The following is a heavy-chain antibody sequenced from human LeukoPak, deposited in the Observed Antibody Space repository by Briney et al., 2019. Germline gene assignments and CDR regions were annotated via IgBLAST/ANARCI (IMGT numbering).Heavy chain of an antibody. CDR2: INPNSGGT. CDR1: GYTFTGYY. V-gene: IGHV1-2*02. D-gene: IGHD3-10*01. CDR3: ARPRLRITMVRGVTANWFDP. J-gene: IGHJ5*02. Sequence: ASVKVSCKASGYTFTGYYMHWVRQAPGQGLEWVGWINPNSGGTNYAQKFQGRVTMTRDTSISTAYMELSRLRSDDTAVYYCARPRLRITMVRGVTANWFDPWGQGTLVTVSS.